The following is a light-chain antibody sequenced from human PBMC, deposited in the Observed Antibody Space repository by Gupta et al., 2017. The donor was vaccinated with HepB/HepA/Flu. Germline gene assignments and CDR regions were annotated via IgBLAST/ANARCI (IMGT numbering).Light chain of an antibody. CDR1: NIGSKS. Sequence: SYVLTQHPSVSVAPGKTARITCGGNNIGSKSVHWYQPKPGQAPVLVIYYDSDRPSGIPERFSGSNSGNTATLTISRVEAGDEADYYCQVWDSSSDHPVVFGGGTKLTVL. V-gene: IGLV3-21*04. J-gene: IGLJ2*01. CDR3: QVWDSSSDHPVV. CDR2: YDS.